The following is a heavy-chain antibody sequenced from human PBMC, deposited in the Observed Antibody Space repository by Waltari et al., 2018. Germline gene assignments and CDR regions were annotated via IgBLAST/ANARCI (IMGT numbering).Heavy chain of an antibody. Sequence: QVQLQESGPRLVKPSETLSITCSVSGGSLSGKTWSWIRQPAGKGLEWIGRLYPSGSTNYNPSLNSRVTMSADTSKNQFSLKMNFVTAADTAVYYCVRGIPGATAPDYWGQGTLVTVSS. CDR1: GGSLSGKT. J-gene: IGHJ4*02. CDR2: LYPSGST. CDR3: VRGIPGATAPDY. V-gene: IGHV4-4*07. D-gene: IGHD2-2*01.